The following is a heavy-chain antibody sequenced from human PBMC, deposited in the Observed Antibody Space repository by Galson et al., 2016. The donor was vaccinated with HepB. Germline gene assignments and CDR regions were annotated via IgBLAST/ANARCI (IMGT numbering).Heavy chain of an antibody. V-gene: IGHV1-8*01. D-gene: IGHD4-23*01. CDR1: GYTFTSYD. CDR2: MNPNSGDT. Sequence: SVKVSCKASGYTFTSYDLSWVRQATGQGLEWLGWMNPNSGDTGYAQKFQGRVTLTRSTSLRTAYMELRSLTSEDTAVYYCARDYGGNSGWFDPWGQGTLVTVSS. CDR3: ARDYGGNSGWFDP. J-gene: IGHJ5*02.